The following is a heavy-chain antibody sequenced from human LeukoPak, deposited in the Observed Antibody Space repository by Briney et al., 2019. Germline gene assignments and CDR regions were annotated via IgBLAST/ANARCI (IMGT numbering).Heavy chain of an antibody. J-gene: IGHJ4*02. D-gene: IGHD5-18*01. V-gene: IGHV3-9*01. Sequence: GGSLRLSCAASGFTFDDYAMHWVRQAPGKGLEWVSGISWNSGSIGYADSVKGRFTISRDNAKNSLYLRMNSLRAEDTALYYCAKDPYGYSYGSAFDYWGQGTLVTVSS. CDR1: GFTFDDYA. CDR3: AKDPYGYSYGSAFDY. CDR2: ISWNSGSI.